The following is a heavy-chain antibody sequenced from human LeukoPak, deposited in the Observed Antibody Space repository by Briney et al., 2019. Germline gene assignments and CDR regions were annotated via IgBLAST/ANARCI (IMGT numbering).Heavy chain of an antibody. CDR2: ISGSGGST. CDR1: GFTFSSYA. J-gene: IGHJ4*02. CDR3: ARVSYSYGYAVDY. D-gene: IGHD5-18*01. Sequence: GGSLRLSCAASGFTFSSYAMSWVRQAPGKGLEWVSAISGSGGSTYYADSVRGRFTISRDNSKNTLYLQMNSLRAEDTAVYYCARVSYSYGYAVDYWGQGTLVTVSS. V-gene: IGHV3-23*01.